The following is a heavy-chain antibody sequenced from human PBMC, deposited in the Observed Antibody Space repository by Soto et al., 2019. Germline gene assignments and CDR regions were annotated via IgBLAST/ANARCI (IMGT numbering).Heavy chain of an antibody. CDR1: GFTFSSYA. CDR3: AKGSVRYCSSTSCYNRNWFDR. J-gene: IGHJ5*02. D-gene: IGHD2-2*01. Sequence: EVQLLESGGGLVQPGGSLRLSCAASGFTFSSYAMSWVRQAPGKGLEWVSAISGSGGSTYYADSVKGRFTISRDNSKNTLYLQMNSLRAEDTVVYYCAKGSVRYCSSTSCYNRNWFDRWGQGTLVTVSS. V-gene: IGHV3-23*01. CDR2: ISGSGGST.